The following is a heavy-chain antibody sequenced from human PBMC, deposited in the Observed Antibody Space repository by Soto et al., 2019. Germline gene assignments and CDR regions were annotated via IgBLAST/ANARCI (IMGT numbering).Heavy chain of an antibody. V-gene: IGHV4-59*01. D-gene: IGHD1-20*01. J-gene: IGHJ6*03. Sequence: SETLSLTCTVSGGSISSYYWSWIRQPPGKGLESIGYIYYSGSTNYNPSLKSRVTISVDTSKNQFSLKLSSVTAADTAVYYCARRITGIGYYYMDVWGKGTTVTVSS. CDR2: IYYSGST. CDR1: GGSISSYY. CDR3: ARRITGIGYYYMDV.